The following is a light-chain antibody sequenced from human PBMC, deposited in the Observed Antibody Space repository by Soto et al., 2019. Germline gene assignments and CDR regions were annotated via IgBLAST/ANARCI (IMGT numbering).Light chain of an antibody. V-gene: IGLV2-8*01. Sequence: QPVLTQPPSASGSPGQSVTISCTGNSNDVGHSSFISWYQQHPGKGPKLIIYEVSKRPSGVPDRFSGSKSGNTASLSVSGLQDEDEADYFCNAQADNGKHVFGTGTQGHRP. J-gene: IGLJ1*01. CDR3: NAQADNGKHV. CDR2: EVS. CDR1: SNDVGHSSF.